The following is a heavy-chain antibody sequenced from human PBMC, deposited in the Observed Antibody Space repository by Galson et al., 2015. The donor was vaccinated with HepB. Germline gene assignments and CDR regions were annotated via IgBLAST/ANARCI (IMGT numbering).Heavy chain of an antibody. CDR3: ARRGYCRSISCYHYFEY. J-gene: IGHJ4*02. V-gene: IGHV3-23*01. D-gene: IGHD2-2*01. Sequence: SLRLSCAASGFTFSNYAMSWVRQAPGKGLEGGSVIIGSGGTTYYADSVKGRFALSRDNSKSMLYLEMNSLRAEDTAVYYCARRGYCRSISCYHYFEYWGQGILVTVSS. CDR2: IIGSGGTT. CDR1: GFTFSNYA.